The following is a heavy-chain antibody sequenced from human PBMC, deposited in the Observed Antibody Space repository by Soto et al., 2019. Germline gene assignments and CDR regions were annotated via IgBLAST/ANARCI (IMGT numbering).Heavy chain of an antibody. CDR2: IYWDDDK. J-gene: IGHJ3*02. D-gene: IGHD3-9*01. CDR3: ARTYYDILTGYYIGDAYDI. CDR1: GFSLSTSGVG. Sequence: QITLKESGPTLVKPTQTLTLTCTFSGFSLSTSGVGVGWIRQPPGKALEWLALIYWDDDKRYSPSLKSRLTITKDTSKNQVVLTMTNMDPVDTATYYCARTYYDILTGYYIGDAYDIWGQGTMVTVSS. V-gene: IGHV2-5*02.